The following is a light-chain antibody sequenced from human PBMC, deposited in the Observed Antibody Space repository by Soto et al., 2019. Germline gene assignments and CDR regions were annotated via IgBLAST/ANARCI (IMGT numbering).Light chain of an antibody. V-gene: IGKV3-15*01. CDR1: ESVVSN. CDR2: DAS. J-gene: IGKJ5*01. CDR3: QQYHNWPIT. Sequence: EIVLTQSPGTLSLSPGERATLSCMATESVVSNYLAWYQLKPGQAPRLLMYDASTRATGISARFSGSGSGTEFTLTISSLQSEDFAVYYCQQYHNWPITFGQGTRLEIK.